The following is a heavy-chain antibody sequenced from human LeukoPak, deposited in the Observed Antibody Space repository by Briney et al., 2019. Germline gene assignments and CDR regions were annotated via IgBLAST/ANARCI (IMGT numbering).Heavy chain of an antibody. CDR3: ARKHGGNRDYWYFDL. D-gene: IGHD4-23*01. CDR1: GGSVTSVSYY. J-gene: IGHJ2*01. CDR2: IYYSGST. Sequence: SETLSLTCTVSGGSVTSVSYYWTWIRQPPGKGLEWIGYIYYSGSTNYNPSLKSRVTISVDTSKNQFSLKLSSVTAADTAVYYCARKHGGNRDYWYFDLWGRGTLVTVSS. V-gene: IGHV4-61*01.